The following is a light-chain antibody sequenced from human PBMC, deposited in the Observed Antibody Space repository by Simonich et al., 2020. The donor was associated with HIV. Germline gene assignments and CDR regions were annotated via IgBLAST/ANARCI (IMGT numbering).Light chain of an antibody. CDR2: DVS. V-gene: IGLV2-11*01. CDR3: CSYAGIYTFWV. CDR1: SSDVGGYNY. J-gene: IGLJ3*02. Sequence: QSALTQPRSVSGSPGQSVTISCTGTSSDVGGYNYVSWYQQHPGKAPKLMIYDVSKRPSGVLDRFSGSKSDNTASLTISGLQAEDEADYYCCSYAGIYTFWVFGGGTKLTVL.